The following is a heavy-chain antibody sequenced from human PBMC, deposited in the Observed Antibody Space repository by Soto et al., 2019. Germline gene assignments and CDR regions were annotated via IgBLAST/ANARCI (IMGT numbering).Heavy chain of an antibody. D-gene: IGHD3-16*01. CDR2: IYYSAST. CDR3: ARAWGGYFDY. J-gene: IGHJ4*02. CDR1: GGSISSGGYY. V-gene: IGHV4-31*03. Sequence: QVQLQESGPGLVRPSQTLSLTCTVSGGSISSGGYYWSWIRQHPGKGLEGTGYIYYSASTYYNPSLKSRVTMPVDPSKNLFSLGLSSVTAADTAVYYCARAWGGYFDYWGQGTLVTVSS.